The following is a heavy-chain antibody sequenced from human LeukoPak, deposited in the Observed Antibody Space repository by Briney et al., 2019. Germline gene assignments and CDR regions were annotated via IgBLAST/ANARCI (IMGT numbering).Heavy chain of an antibody. J-gene: IGHJ4*02. D-gene: IGHD4-23*01. CDR3: ARSNYGGNSYYFDY. Sequence: PGGSLRLSCAASGFTFSSYGMHWVRQAPGKGLEWVAVIWYDGSNKYYADSVKGRFTISRDNSKNTLYLQMNSLRAEDTAVYYCARSNYGGNSYYFDYWGQGTLVTVSS. CDR1: GFTFSSYG. V-gene: IGHV3-33*01. CDR2: IWYDGSNK.